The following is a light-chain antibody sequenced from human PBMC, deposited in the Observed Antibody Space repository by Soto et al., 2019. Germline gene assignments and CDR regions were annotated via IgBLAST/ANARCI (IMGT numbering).Light chain of an antibody. CDR3: QQYDHLPRT. CDR2: DAS. Sequence: DIQMIQSPSSLSASVGDRVTITCQASQEISNYLNWYQQKPGKAPKLLIYDASNLERGVPSRFSGRESGTDFTFTISSLQPEDFATYYCQQYDHLPRTFGRGTKVEIK. J-gene: IGKJ1*01. V-gene: IGKV1-33*01. CDR1: QEISNY.